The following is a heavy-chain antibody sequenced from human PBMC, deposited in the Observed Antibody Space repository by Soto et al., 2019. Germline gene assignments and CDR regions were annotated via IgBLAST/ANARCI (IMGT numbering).Heavy chain of an antibody. Sequence: HPGGSLRLSCAGSGFIFDDSNMHWVRQGPGKGLEWVSGISWNSGSVGYADSVKGRFTISRDNAKNSLYLQMNSLRPEDTALYFCAKDGRNDYDILAGYHDFWGQGT. CDR2: ISWNSGSV. CDR1: GFIFDDSN. V-gene: IGHV3-9*01. D-gene: IGHD3-9*01. J-gene: IGHJ4*02. CDR3: AKDGRNDYDILAGYHDF.